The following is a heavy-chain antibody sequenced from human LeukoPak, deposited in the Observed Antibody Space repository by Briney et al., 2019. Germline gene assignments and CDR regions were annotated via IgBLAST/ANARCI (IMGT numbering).Heavy chain of an antibody. CDR3: ARGRIQLWSYYFDY. D-gene: IGHD5-18*01. CDR2: TNHSGST. J-gene: IGHJ4*02. CDR1: GGSFSGYY. V-gene: IGHV4-34*01. Sequence: PSETLSLTCAVYGGSFSGYYWSWIRQPPGKGLEWIGETNHSGSTNYNPSLKSRVTISVDTSKNQFSLKLSSVTAADTAVYYCARGRIQLWSYYFDYWGQGTLVTVSS.